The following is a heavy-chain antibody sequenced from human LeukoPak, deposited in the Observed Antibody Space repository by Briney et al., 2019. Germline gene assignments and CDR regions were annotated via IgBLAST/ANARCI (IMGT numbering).Heavy chain of an antibody. CDR3: TRVRGGYSFLAY. D-gene: IGHD3-10*01. J-gene: IGHJ4*02. CDR2: ISGSGGGT. Sequence: GGSLRLSCAASGFTFSSYAMSWVRQAPGKGLEWVSCISGSGGGTYYADSVKGRFIVSRDNSRNTLYLQMNSLKTEDTAVYYCTRVRGGYSFLAYWGQGTLVTVSS. CDR1: GFTFSSYA. V-gene: IGHV3-23*01.